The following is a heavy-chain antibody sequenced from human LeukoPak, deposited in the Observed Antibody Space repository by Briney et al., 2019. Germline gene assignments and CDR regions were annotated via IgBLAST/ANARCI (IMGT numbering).Heavy chain of an antibody. Sequence: PGGSLRLSCIVSGYTFDDYTMHWVRQVPGKGLEWVSHISWDGGSTYYADSVKGRFTISRDNSKNTLYLQMNSLRAEDTAVYYCAKEITKTPFRPGEYTVTKGYFDYWGQGTLVTVSS. CDR1: GYTFDDYT. J-gene: IGHJ4*02. CDR2: ISWDGGST. CDR3: AKEITKTPFRPGEYTVTKGYFDY. D-gene: IGHD4-17*01. V-gene: IGHV3-43*01.